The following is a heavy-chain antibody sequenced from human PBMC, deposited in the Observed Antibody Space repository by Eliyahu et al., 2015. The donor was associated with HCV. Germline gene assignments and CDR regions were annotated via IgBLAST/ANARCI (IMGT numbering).Heavy chain of an antibody. CDR1: GFTFSNYI. J-gene: IGHJ4*01. CDR3: VFGSRRPY. D-gene: IGHD3-10*01. CDR2: ISNSGGAT. Sequence: EVQLLESGGGLVQPGGSLRLSCAASGFTFSNYIMNWVRQAPGKGLGWVSAISNSGGATYYADSVKGRFTISRDNSKNTLYLQMNALRADDTALYYXVFGSRRPYWGHGTLVTVSS. V-gene: IGHV3-23*01.